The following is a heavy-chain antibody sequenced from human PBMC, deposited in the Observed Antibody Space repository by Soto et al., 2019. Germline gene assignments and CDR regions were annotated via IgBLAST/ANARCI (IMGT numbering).Heavy chain of an antibody. CDR3: VSWVSAHFDY. D-gene: IGHD2-8*01. J-gene: IGHJ4*02. Sequence: GGSLRLSCAASGFNFDDYSMHWVRQAPGKGLEWVSLINWDGSNTYYADSVKGRFTISRDNSRNSVYLELNSLRTEDTALYYCVSWVSAHFDYWGQGTLVTVSS. CDR2: INWDGSNT. CDR1: GFNFDDYS. V-gene: IGHV3-43*01.